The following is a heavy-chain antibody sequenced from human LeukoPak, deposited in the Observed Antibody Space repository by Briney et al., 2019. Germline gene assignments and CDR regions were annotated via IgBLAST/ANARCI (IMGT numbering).Heavy chain of an antibody. CDR1: GGSISSYY. D-gene: IGHD6-19*01. Sequence: SETLSLTCIVSGGSISSYYWSWIRQPPGKGLEWIGYIYTSGSTNYNPSLKSRVTISVDTSKNQFSLKLSSVTAADTAVYYCARHGKPGIAVAGFDYWGQGTLVTVSS. CDR2: IYTSGST. V-gene: IGHV4-4*09. CDR3: ARHGKPGIAVAGFDY. J-gene: IGHJ4*02.